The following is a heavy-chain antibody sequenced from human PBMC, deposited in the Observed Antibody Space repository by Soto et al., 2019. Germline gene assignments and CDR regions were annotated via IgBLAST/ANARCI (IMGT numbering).Heavy chain of an antibody. Sequence: ASGPTLVNPTQTLTLTCTFSGFSLSSIGMCVSWIRQPPGKALEWLALIDWDGDEYYSTSLETRLTISKDTSKNQVVLTMSNMDPVDTATYYCARSITRSGFFSWFDSWGQGTLVTVSS. D-gene: IGHD3-3*01. V-gene: IGHV2-70*01. CDR3: ARSITRSGFFSWFDS. CDR1: GFSLSSIGMC. J-gene: IGHJ5*01. CDR2: IDWDGDE.